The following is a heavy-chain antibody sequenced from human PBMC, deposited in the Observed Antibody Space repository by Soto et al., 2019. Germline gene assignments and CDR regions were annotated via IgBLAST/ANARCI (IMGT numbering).Heavy chain of an antibody. CDR1: GFTFSSYG. Sequence: QVQLVESGGGVVQPGRSLRLSCAASGFTFSSYGMHWFRQAPGKGLEWVAVIWYDGSNKYYADSVKGRFTISRDNSKNTLSLQMNSLRAEDTAVYYCARDGYCSGGSCYSVPVFDYWGQGTLGTVSS. CDR2: IWYDGSNK. CDR3: ARDGYCSGGSCYSVPVFDY. J-gene: IGHJ4*02. V-gene: IGHV3-33*01. D-gene: IGHD2-15*01.